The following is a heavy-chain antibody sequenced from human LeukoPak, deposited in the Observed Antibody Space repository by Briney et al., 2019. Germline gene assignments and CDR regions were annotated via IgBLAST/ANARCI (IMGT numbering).Heavy chain of an antibody. D-gene: IGHD1/OR15-1a*01. CDR1: GFIFSDYG. CDR3: AKEGTASKPSDLDY. CDR2: IRYDGSDR. J-gene: IGHJ4*02. V-gene: IGHV3-30*02. Sequence: QPGGSLRLSCAASGFIFSDYGMHWVRQAPGKGLEWVAFIRYDGSDRYYLDFVKGRFTISRDSSKNTVYLQMNSLRAEDTAVYYCAKEGTASKPSDLDYWGQGTLVTVSS.